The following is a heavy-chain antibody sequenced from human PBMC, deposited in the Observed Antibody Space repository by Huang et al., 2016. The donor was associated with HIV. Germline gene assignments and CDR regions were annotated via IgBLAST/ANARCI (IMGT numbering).Heavy chain of an antibody. V-gene: IGHV1-69*01. CDR2: IIPICGTP. J-gene: IGHJ5*02. CDR3: ARDRKYDNAWYWFDP. Sequence: QVQLVQSGAEVKKPGSSVRVSCEASGGTFSMYAINWVRQAPGQGLEWMGGIIPICGTPNDAQKSQGRVTITADESTSTAYMELSSLRSDDTAVYYCARDRKYDNAWYWFDPWGQGTLVTVSS. CDR1: GGTFSMYA. D-gene: IGHD1-1*01.